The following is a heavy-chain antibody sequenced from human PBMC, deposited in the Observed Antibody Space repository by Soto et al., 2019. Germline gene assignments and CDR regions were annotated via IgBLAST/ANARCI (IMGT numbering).Heavy chain of an antibody. CDR2: IDPSDSQT. J-gene: IGHJ4*02. Sequence: GESLKISCKGSGYGFAGYWITWVRQKPGKGLEWMGRIDPSDSQTYYSPSFRGHVTISVTKSITTVFLQWSSLRASDTAMYYCARQIYDSDTGPNFQYYFDSWGQGTPVTVSS. CDR3: ARQIYDSDTGPNFQYYFDS. V-gene: IGHV5-10-1*01. CDR1: GYGFAGYW. D-gene: IGHD3-22*01.